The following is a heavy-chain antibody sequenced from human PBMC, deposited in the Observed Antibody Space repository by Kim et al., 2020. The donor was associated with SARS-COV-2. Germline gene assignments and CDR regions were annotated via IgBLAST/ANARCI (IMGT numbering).Heavy chain of an antibody. CDR2: INSDGSST. CDR1: GFTFSSYW. J-gene: IGHJ6*02. CDR3: ARDKRIYCSGGSCYEEDYGMDV. Sequence: GGSLRLSCAASGFTFSSYWMHWVRQAPGKGLVWVSRINSDGSSTSYADSVKGRFTISRDNAKNTLYLQMNSLRAEDTAVYDCARDKRIYCSGGSCYEEDYGMDVWGQGTTVTVSS. V-gene: IGHV3-74*01. D-gene: IGHD2-15*01.